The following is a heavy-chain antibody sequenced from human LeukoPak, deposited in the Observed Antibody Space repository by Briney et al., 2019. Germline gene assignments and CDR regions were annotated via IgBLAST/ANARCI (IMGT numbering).Heavy chain of an antibody. CDR2: IFSSGST. J-gene: IGHJ4*02. CDR1: GGSFSGYY. V-gene: IGHV4-59*08. D-gene: IGHD5-18*01. Sequence: SETLSLTCAVYGGSFSGYYWSWIRQPPGKGLEWIGYIFSSGSTNYNPSLKSRVTISVDQSKKEFSLNLSSMTAADTAVYYCARHGYSYGLYYFDYWGQGTLVTVSS. CDR3: ARHGYSYGLYYFDY.